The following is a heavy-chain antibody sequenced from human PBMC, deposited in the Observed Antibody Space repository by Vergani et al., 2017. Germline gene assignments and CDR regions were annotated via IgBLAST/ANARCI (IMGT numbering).Heavy chain of an antibody. D-gene: IGHD3-22*01. CDR2: IYHSGST. CDR3: ARAYYYDSSGYGEDYYGMDV. J-gene: IGHJ6*02. Sequence: QVQLQESGPGLVKPSGTLSLTCAVSGGSISSSNWWSWVRQPPGKGLEWIGEIYHSGSTNYNPSLKSRVTISVDTSKNQFSLKLSSVTAADTAVYYCARAYYYDSSGYGEDYYGMDVWGQGP. V-gene: IGHV4-4*02. CDR1: GGSISSSNW.